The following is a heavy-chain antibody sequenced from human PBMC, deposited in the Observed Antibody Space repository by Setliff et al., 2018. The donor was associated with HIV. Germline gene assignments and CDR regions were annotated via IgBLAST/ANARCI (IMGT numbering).Heavy chain of an antibody. CDR3: AADPQTGTTSYDAFDI. Sequence: SVKVSCKASGFTFTNSAVQWVRQARGQRLEWIGWIVVGSGNTNYAQKFQERVTITRDLSTSRAYMELSGLRTEDTAVYYCAADPQTGTTSYDAFDIWGQGTVVTVSS. CDR1: GFTFTNSA. V-gene: IGHV1-58*01. D-gene: IGHD1-7*01. CDR2: IVVGSGNT. J-gene: IGHJ3*02.